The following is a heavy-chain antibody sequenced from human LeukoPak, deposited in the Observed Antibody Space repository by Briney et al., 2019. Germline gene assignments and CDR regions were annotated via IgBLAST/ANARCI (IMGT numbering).Heavy chain of an antibody. Sequence: ETLSLTCTVSGGSISSGGYYWSWVRQAPGKGPEWVSAISGSGGSTYYADSVKGRFTISRDNSKNTLYLQMNSLRAEDTAVYYCAKVPQLWSRLVGNWFDPWGQGTLVTVSS. CDR1: GGSISSGGYY. CDR3: AKVPQLWSRLVGNWFDP. V-gene: IGHV3-23*01. CDR2: ISGSGGST. D-gene: IGHD5-18*01. J-gene: IGHJ5*02.